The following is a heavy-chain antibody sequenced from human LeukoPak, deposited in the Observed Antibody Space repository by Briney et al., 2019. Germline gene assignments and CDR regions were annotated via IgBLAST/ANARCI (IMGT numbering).Heavy chain of an antibody. J-gene: IGHJ4*02. CDR2: INHSGST. V-gene: IGHV4-34*01. CDR3: ARAYLVGAPREYFDY. Sequence: SETLSLTCAVYGGSFSGYYWSWIRQPPGKGLEWIGEINHSGSTNYNPSLKRRVTISVDTSKNQFSLKLSSVTAADTAVYYCARAYLVGAPREYFDYWGQGTLVTVSS. CDR1: GGSFSGYY. D-gene: IGHD1-26*01.